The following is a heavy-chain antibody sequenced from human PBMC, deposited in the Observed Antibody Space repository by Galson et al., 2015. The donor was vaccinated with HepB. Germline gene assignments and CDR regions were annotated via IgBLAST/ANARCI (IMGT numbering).Heavy chain of an antibody. V-gene: IGHV4-39*01. Sequence: LSLTCIVSGASIDYSTYYWGWIRQAPGKGLEWIGSLHHSGITYYNPSLKSRVTISVDTSKSEFSLKLTSVTAADTGVFYCARHANSPSRSYLYWGQGTLVTVSS. CDR2: LHHSGIT. J-gene: IGHJ4*02. CDR3: ARHANSPSRSYLY. CDR1: GASIDYSTYY. D-gene: IGHD3-10*01.